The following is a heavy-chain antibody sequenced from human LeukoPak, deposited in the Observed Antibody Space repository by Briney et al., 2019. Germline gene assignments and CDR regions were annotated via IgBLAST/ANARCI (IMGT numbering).Heavy chain of an antibody. D-gene: IGHD2-15*01. CDR2: ISWNSGSI. V-gene: IGHV3-9*03. J-gene: IGHJ3*02. CDR3: AKDQRAAATGAFDI. CDR1: GFTFDDYA. Sequence: HPGGSLRLSCEASGFTFDDYAMHWVRQAPGKGLEWVSGISWNSGSIGYADSVKGRFTISRDNAKNSLYLQMNSLRAEDMALYYCAKDQRAAATGAFDIWGQGTMVTVSS.